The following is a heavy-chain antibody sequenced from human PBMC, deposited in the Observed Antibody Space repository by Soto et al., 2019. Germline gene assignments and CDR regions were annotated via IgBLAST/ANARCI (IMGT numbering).Heavy chain of an antibody. CDR2: IIPIFGTA. CDR1: GGTFSSYA. J-gene: IGHJ6*02. V-gene: IGHV1-69*06. Sequence: SVKVSCKASGGTFSSYAISWVRQAPGQGLEWMGGIIPIFGTANYAQKFQGRVTITADKSTSTAYMELSSLRSEDTAVYYCARVLLGGGYELCYYYYGMDVWGQGTTVTVSS. D-gene: IGHD5-12*01. CDR3: ARVLLGGGYELCYYYYGMDV.